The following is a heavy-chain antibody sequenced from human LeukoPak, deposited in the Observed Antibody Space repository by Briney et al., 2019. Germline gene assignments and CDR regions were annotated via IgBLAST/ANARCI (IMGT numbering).Heavy chain of an antibody. CDR2: ISAYNGNT. Sequence: ASVKVSCKASGYTFTSYGISWVRQAPGQGLEWMGWISAYNGNTNYAQKLQGRVTMTTDTSTSTAYMELRSLRSDDTAVYYCARDRYCSGGSRYHTIDYWGQGTLVTVSS. V-gene: IGHV1-18*01. CDR3: ARDRYCSGGSRYHTIDY. J-gene: IGHJ4*02. CDR1: GYTFTSYG. D-gene: IGHD2-15*01.